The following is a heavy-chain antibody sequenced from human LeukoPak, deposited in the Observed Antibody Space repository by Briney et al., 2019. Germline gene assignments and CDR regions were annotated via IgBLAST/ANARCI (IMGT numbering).Heavy chain of an antibody. CDR1: GYTFTGYY. Sequence: EASVKVSCKASGYTFTGYYMHWVRQAPGQGLEWMGRINPNSGGTNYAKKFQGRVTMTRDTSISTAYMELSRLRSDDTAVYYCAREVVSTPIAAGVVDYWGQGTLVTVSS. J-gene: IGHJ4*02. D-gene: IGHD6-13*01. CDR3: AREVVSTPIAAGVVDY. CDR2: INPNSGGT. V-gene: IGHV1-2*06.